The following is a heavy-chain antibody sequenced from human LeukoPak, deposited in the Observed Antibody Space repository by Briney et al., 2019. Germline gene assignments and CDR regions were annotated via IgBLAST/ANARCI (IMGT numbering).Heavy chain of an antibody. Sequence: GASVKVSCKASGYTFTGYYMHWVRQAPGQGLEWMGWISAYNGNTNYAQKLQGRVTMTTDTSTSTAYMELRSLRSDDTAVYYCARDPKRRYYYDSSGLIDYWGQGTLVTVSS. J-gene: IGHJ4*02. CDR3: ARDPKRRYYYDSSGLIDY. CDR1: GYTFTGYY. D-gene: IGHD3-22*01. CDR2: ISAYNGNT. V-gene: IGHV1-18*04.